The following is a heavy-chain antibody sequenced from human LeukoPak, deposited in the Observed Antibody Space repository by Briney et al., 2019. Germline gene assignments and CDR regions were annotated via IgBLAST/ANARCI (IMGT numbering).Heavy chain of an antibody. D-gene: IGHD4-17*01. V-gene: IGHV1-2*02. CDR1: GHTFTAYY. CDR2: INPNSGGT. CDR3: ALTVTTSYAFNI. Sequence: WASVKVSCKAPGHTFTAYYMHWVRQAPGQGLEWMGWINPNSGGTNYAQKFQGRVTMTRDTSISTAYMELSRLRSDDTAVYYCALTVTTSYAFNIWGQGTMVTVSS. J-gene: IGHJ3*02.